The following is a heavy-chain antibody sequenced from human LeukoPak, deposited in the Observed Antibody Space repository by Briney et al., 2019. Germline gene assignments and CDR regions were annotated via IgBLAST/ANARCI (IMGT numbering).Heavy chain of an antibody. CDR1: GASISSGAYS. J-gene: IGHJ4*02. Sequence: PSQTLSLTCAVSGASISSGAYSWSWIRQPPGKGLEWIGYIHHSGSAYNNPSLKSRVTISVDRSKNQFSLKLSSVTAADTAVYYCARAYGSGSYYSPQHYFDYWGQGTLVTVSS. V-gene: IGHV4-30-2*01. D-gene: IGHD3-10*01. CDR3: ARAYGSGSYYSPQHYFDY. CDR2: IHHSGSA.